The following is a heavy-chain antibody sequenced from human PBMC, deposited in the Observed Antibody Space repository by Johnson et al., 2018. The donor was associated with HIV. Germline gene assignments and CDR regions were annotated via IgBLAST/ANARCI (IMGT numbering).Heavy chain of an antibody. CDR2: ISYDGSNK. J-gene: IGHJ3*02. CDR3: ARDEDTAMVPDAFDI. D-gene: IGHD5-18*01. V-gene: IGHV3-30-3*01. CDR1: GFTFSSYA. Sequence: QEQLVESGGGVVQPGRSLRLSCAASGFTFSSYAMHWVRQAPGKGLEWVAVISYDGSNKYYADSVKGRFTISRDNSKNTLYLQMNSLRAEDTAVYYCARDEDTAMVPDAFDIWGQGTMVTVSS.